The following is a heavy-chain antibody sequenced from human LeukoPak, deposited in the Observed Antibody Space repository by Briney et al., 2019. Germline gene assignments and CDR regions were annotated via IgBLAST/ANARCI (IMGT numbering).Heavy chain of an antibody. CDR2: IVGDTVT. V-gene: IGHV3-23*01. J-gene: IGHJ4*02. Sequence: GSLRLSCAASGFPFNSYAMSWVRQAPGKGLEWVSAIVGDTVTVYTDSVKGRFTISRDNSKNTLYLQMNSLRAEDTAIYYCAKGSAQWEIYDYWGQGTLVTVSS. CDR1: GFPFNSYA. CDR3: AKGSAQWEIYDY. D-gene: IGHD1-26*01.